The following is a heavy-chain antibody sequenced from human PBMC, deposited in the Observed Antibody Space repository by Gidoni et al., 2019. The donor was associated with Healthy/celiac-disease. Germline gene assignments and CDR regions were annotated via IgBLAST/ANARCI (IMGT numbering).Heavy chain of an antibody. J-gene: IGHJ5*02. D-gene: IGHD6-13*01. CDR2: IYYSGST. CDR3: ARARSSSWLNWFDP. V-gene: IGHV4-31*03. CDR1: GGSISSGGYY. Sequence: QVQLQESRPGLVTPSQTLSLTCTVSGGSISSGGYYWSWIRQHPGKGLKWIGYIYYSGSTYYNPSLKSRVTISVDTSKNQFSLKLSSVTAADTAVYYCARARSSSWLNWFDPWGQGTLVTVSS.